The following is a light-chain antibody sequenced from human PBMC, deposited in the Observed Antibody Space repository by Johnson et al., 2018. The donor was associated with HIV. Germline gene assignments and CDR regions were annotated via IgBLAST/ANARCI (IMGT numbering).Light chain of an antibody. CDR1: SSNIGKNY. CDR3: ATWDNSLSSGGV. V-gene: IGLV1-51*02. J-gene: IGLJ1*01. CDR2: ENK. Sequence: QSVLTQPPSVSAAPGQMVSISCSGSSSNIGKNYVSWYQQFPGTAPKLLIHENKKRPSGIPDRFSGSKSGTSATLGITGLQTGDEADYYCATWDNSLSSGGVFGTGTKVTVL.